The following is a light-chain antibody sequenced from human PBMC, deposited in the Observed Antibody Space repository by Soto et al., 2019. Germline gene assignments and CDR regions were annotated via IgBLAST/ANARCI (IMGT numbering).Light chain of an antibody. V-gene: IGLV1-44*01. CDR1: SSNIGSNT. Sequence: QAVVTQPPSASGTPGQRVTISCSGSSSNIGSNTVNWYQQLPGTAPKLLIYSNIERPSGVPDRFSGSKSGTSASLAISGLQSEDEADYYCHVWDSGTDQGVFGGGTKLTVL. CDR2: SNI. CDR3: HVWDSGTDQGV. J-gene: IGLJ2*01.